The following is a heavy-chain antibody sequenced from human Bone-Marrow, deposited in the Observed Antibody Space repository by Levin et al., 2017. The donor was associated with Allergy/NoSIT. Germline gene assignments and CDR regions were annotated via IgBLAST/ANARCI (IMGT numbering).Heavy chain of an antibody. Sequence: SETLSLTCSLSGGSISTGGFHWSWVRQRPGKGLEWTGYIYYSGNTYYNPSLQSRLSISIDTSKNQLSLRLTSVTAAATAVDYCAVEDGYVFDYWGHGALVTVSS. D-gene: IGHD5-24*01. CDR2: IYYSGNT. J-gene: IGHJ4*01. V-gene: IGHV4-31*03. CDR3: AVEDGYVFDY. CDR1: GGSISTGGFH.